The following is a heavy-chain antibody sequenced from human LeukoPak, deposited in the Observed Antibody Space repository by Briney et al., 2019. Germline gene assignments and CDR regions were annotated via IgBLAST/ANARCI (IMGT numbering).Heavy chain of an antibody. D-gene: IGHD1-26*01. J-gene: IGHJ4*02. CDR2: ISYSENT. V-gene: IGHV4-30-4*08. CDR1: GGSITTYDYY. Sequence: SETLSLTCTVSGGSITTYDYYWSWIRQPPGKGLEWLGFISYSENTIYSPSLKSRVTTSVDTSKNQFSVEVTSVTAADTAVYYCARQSGTYIDHWGQGILVTVSS. CDR3: ARQSGTYIDH.